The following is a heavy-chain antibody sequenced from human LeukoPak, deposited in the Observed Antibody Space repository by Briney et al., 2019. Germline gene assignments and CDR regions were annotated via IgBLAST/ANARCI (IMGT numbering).Heavy chain of an antibody. V-gene: IGHV3-74*01. CDR2: IKSDGSVT. CDR1: GFTFSSYY. CDR3: ARDWIDRGTFDP. Sequence: GGSLRLSCAASGFTFSSYYMHWVRQAPGKGLVWVSRIKSDGSVTGYADSVKGRFTISRDNAKNSVYLQMNSLRAEDTAVYYCARDWIDRGTFDPWGQGTLVTVSS. J-gene: IGHJ5*02. D-gene: IGHD2-2*03.